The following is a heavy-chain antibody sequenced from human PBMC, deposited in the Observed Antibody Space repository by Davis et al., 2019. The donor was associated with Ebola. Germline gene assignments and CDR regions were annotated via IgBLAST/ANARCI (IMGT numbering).Heavy chain of an antibody. CDR2: IDPRDSHT. CDR1: GYRFTDYW. D-gene: IGHD2-2*01. Sequence: GESLKISCEGSGYRFTDYWINWVRQMPGKGLEWMGYIDPRDSHTNYSPAFQGHVSFSVEKSIGTAYLHLSSLKASDTAMYYCARRYSLPEGWLDPWGQGTLVTVSS. CDR3: ARRYSLPEGWLDP. V-gene: IGHV5-10-1*01. J-gene: IGHJ5*02.